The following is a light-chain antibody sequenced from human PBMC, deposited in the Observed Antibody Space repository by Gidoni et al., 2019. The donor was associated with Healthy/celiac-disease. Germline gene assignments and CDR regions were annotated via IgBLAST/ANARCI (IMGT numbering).Light chain of an antibody. J-gene: IGKJ4*01. CDR1: QSVSSN. Sequence: EIVMTQSPATLSVSPGERATLSCRASQSVSSNLAWDQQKPGPAPRLLIYGASTRATGIPARVRGSGSGTEFTLTISSRQSEDFAVYYCQQYNNWPPLTFGGGTKVEIK. CDR2: GAS. CDR3: QQYNNWPPLT. V-gene: IGKV3-15*01.